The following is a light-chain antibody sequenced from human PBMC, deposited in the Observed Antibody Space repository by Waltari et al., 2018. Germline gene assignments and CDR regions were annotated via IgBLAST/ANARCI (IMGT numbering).Light chain of an antibody. J-gene: IGLJ1*01. CDR3: AAGDDSRGYV. CDR1: SSETGPTP. Sequence: QSVLPPPPSASGTPAPSVTISCSGSSSETGPTPVRWYQHLPDTAPRVLIYINTQPRSGVPDRFSGSKSGTSASLAISGLQSEDEADYYCAAGDDSRGYVFGTGTKVTVL. V-gene: IGLV1-44*01. CDR2: INT.